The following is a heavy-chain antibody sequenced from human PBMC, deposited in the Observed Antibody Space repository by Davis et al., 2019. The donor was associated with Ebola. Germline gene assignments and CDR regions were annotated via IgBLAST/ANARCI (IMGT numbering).Heavy chain of an antibody. CDR3: ARLAPYGYSSGAYYFDY. Sequence: GESLKISCKGSGYSFTSYWIGWVRQMPGKGLEWMGIIYPGDSDTRYSPSFQGQVTISADKSISTAYLQWSSLKASDTAMYYCARLAPYGYSSGAYYFDYWGQGTLVTVSS. D-gene: IGHD6-19*01. CDR2: IYPGDSDT. J-gene: IGHJ4*02. CDR1: GYSFTSYW. V-gene: IGHV5-51*01.